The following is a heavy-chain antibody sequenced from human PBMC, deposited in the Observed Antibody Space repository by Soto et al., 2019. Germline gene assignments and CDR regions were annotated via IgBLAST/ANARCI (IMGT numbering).Heavy chain of an antibody. Sequence: GGSLRLSCAASGFTFSSYSMNWVRQAPGKGLEWVSYISSSSSTIYYADSVKGRFTISRDNAKNSLYLQMNSLRAEDTAVYYCARPNYYGSPGDFDYWGQGTLVTVSS. CDR1: GFTFSSYS. J-gene: IGHJ4*02. V-gene: IGHV3-48*01. CDR2: ISSSSSTI. CDR3: ARPNYYGSPGDFDY. D-gene: IGHD3-10*01.